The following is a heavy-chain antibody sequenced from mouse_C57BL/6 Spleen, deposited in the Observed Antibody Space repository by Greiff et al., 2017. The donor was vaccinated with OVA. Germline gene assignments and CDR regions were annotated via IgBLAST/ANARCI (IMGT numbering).Heavy chain of an antibody. V-gene: IGHV1-59*01. D-gene: IGHD1-1*01. Sequence: QVHVKQPGAELVRPGTSVKLSCKASGYTFTSYWMHWVKQRPGQGLEWIGVIDPSDSYTNYNQKFKGKATLTVDTSSSTAYMQLSSLTSEDSAVYYCARVATVVEGDYYAMDYWGQGTSVTVSS. CDR3: ARVATVVEGDYYAMDY. CDR1: GYTFTSYW. CDR2: IDPSDSYT. J-gene: IGHJ4*01.